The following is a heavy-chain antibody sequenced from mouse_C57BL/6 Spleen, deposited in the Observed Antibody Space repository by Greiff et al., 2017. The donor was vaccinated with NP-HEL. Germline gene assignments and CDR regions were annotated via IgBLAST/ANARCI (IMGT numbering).Heavy chain of an antibody. CDR2: INPNNGGT. D-gene: IGHD1-1*01. V-gene: IGHV1-26*01. Sequence: EVQLQQSGPELVKPGASVKISCKASGYTFTDYYMNWVKQSHGKSLEWIGDINPNNGGTSYNQKFKGKATLTVDKSSSTAYMQLSSLTSEDSAVYYCAREGAITTVVGYFDYWGQGTTLTVSS. CDR1: GYTFTDYY. J-gene: IGHJ2*01. CDR3: AREGAITTVVGYFDY.